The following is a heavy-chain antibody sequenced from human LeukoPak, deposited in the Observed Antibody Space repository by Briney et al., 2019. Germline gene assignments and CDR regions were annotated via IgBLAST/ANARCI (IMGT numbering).Heavy chain of an antibody. CDR2: IIPIFGTA. Sequence: SVKVSCKASGGTFSSYAISWVRQAPGQGLEWMGGIIPIFGTANYAQKFQGRVTTTADESTSTAYMELSSLRSEDTAVYYCARDRDYGDHDAFDIWGQGTMVTVSS. J-gene: IGHJ3*02. CDR1: GGTFSSYA. CDR3: ARDRDYGDHDAFDI. V-gene: IGHV1-69*13. D-gene: IGHD4-17*01.